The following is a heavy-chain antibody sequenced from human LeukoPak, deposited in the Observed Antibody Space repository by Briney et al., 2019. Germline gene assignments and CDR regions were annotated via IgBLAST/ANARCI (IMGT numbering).Heavy chain of an antibody. V-gene: IGHV3-48*03. Sequence: GGSLRLSCVASGFILSTSEMNWVRQAPGKGLEWVSYINGPASNIFYADSVKGRFTISRDNAKNSLYLQMNSLRVEDTAVYYCATTLSGWSPPQTSYYSYYMDVWGKGTTVTISS. D-gene: IGHD6-19*01. J-gene: IGHJ6*03. CDR1: GFILSTSE. CDR3: ATTLSGWSPPQTSYYSYYMDV. CDR2: INGPASNI.